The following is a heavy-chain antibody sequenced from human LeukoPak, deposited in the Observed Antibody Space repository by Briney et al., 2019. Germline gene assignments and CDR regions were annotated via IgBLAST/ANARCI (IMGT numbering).Heavy chain of an antibody. Sequence: ASVKVSCKASGYTFTSYDINWVRQATGQGLEWMGWMNPNSGNTGYAQKFQGRVTMTRNTSISTAYMELSSLRSEDTAVYYCARSYGDYFLGWWFDPWGQGTLVTVSS. CDR2: MNPNSGNT. D-gene: IGHD4-17*01. CDR3: ARSYGDYFLGWWFDP. CDR1: GYTFTSYD. J-gene: IGHJ5*02. V-gene: IGHV1-8*01.